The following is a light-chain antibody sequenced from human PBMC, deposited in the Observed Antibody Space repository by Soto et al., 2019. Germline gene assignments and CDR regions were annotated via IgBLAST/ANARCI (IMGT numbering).Light chain of an antibody. CDR3: MQTIQVPSIA. Sequence: EILITQIPLSLSATPGQPASISCNSSQSVVHSNGKTYLYWYVQKSCQPPKLLIYEVSNRFSGVSKRFSGSGAGTDFTLKISRVEAEDVGVYYCMQTIQVPSIAFGQGTRLEIK. V-gene: IGKV2D-29*01. J-gene: IGKJ5*01. CDR2: EVS. CDR1: QSVVHSNGKTY.